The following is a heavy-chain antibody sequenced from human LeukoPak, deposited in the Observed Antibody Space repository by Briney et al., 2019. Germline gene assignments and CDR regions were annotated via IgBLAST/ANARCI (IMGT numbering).Heavy chain of an antibody. CDR1: GFTFSSYA. V-gene: IGHV3-23*01. CDR2: ISGSGGST. D-gene: IGHD2-15*01. Sequence: GRSLRLSCAASGFTFSSYAMHWVRQAPGRGLEWVSAISGSGGSTYYADSVKGRFTISRDNSKDTLYLQMNSLRAEDTAVYYCAKDPSGYCSGGSCYGHDYWGQGTLVTVSS. J-gene: IGHJ4*02. CDR3: AKDPSGYCSGGSCYGHDY.